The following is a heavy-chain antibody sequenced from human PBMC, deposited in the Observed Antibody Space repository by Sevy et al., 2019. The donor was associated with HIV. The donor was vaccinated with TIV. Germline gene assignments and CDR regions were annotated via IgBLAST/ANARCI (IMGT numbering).Heavy chain of an antibody. J-gene: IGHJ4*02. V-gene: IGHV3-49*04. D-gene: IGHD6-13*01. CDR3: TRWKAAQSIFDY. CDR1: GFTFGDYC. CDR2: LKSDVYGGTV. Sequence: GGSLRLSCTASGFTFGDYCMSWGRQAPGKGLEWVAFLKSDVYGGTVDHAASVRGRFVISRDDSKTIAYLQMNDLKTEDTGVYYCTRWKAAQSIFDYWGQGGLVTVSS.